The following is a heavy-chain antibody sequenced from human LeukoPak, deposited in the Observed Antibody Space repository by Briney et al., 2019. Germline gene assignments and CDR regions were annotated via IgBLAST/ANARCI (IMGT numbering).Heavy chain of an antibody. CDR1: DGSITNYD. J-gene: IGHJ4*02. CDR2: VHYSGTT. CDR3: ARGYGDFRVEGRYFHS. V-gene: IGHV4-59*01. Sequence: PSETLSLTCTVSDGSITNYDWSWVRQPPGKGLEFIGHVHYSGTTNYNPSLRSRVTISIDTSKQHFFLKLKSVTAADTAVYYCARGYGDFRVEGRYFHSWGQGTLVTVSS. D-gene: IGHD4-17*01.